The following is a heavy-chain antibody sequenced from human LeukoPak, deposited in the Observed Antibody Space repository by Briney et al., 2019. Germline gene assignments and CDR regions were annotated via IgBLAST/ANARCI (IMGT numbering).Heavy chain of an antibody. D-gene: IGHD2-2*01. CDR3: AREGCSSTSCYHNWFDP. Sequence: GATVKVSCKASGGTFSSYAISWVRQAPGQGHEWMGEIIPIFGTANYAQKFQGRVTITADESTSTAYMELSSLRSEDTAVYYCAREGCSSTSCYHNWFDPWGQGTLVTVSS. CDR1: GGTFSSYA. J-gene: IGHJ5*02. V-gene: IGHV1-69*13. CDR2: IIPIFGTA.